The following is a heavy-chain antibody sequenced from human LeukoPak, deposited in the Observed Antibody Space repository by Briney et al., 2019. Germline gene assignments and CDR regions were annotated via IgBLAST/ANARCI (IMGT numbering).Heavy chain of an antibody. J-gene: IGHJ4*02. CDR3: ARRTYYYDSSGYYLLDY. Sequence: SETLSLTCTVSGGSISSYYWSWIREPPGKGLEWIGYIYYSGSTNYNPSLKSRVTISVDTSKNQFSLKLSSVTAADTAVYYCARRTYYYDSSGYYLLDYWGQGTLVTVSS. V-gene: IGHV4-59*01. CDR2: IYYSGST. D-gene: IGHD3-22*01. CDR1: GGSISSYY.